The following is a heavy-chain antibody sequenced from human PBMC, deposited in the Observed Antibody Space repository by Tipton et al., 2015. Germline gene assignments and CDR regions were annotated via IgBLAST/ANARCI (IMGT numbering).Heavy chain of an antibody. CDR2: ISSSGSTI. V-gene: IGHV3-11*01. CDR1: GFTFSDYY. D-gene: IGHD1-26*01. CDR3: ARDEGQWELLSYYYYGMDV. J-gene: IGHJ6*02. Sequence: SLRLSCAASGFTFSDYYMNWIRQAPGKGLEWVPYISSSGSTIYYADSVKGRFTISRDNAKNSLYLQMNSLRAEDTAVYYCARDEGQWELLSYYYYGMDVWGQGTTVTVSS.